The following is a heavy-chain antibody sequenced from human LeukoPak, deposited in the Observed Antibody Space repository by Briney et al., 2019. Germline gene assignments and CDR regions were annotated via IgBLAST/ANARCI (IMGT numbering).Heavy chain of an antibody. Sequence: SETLSLTCTVSGGSITTHYWSWIRQPPGKGLEWIGYMYNSGNTKYNPSLKSRVTISVDTSKNQFSLKVRSVTAADTAVFYCARRAPYSYEWSTLDYWGQGTLVTVSS. J-gene: IGHJ4*02. D-gene: IGHD5-18*01. CDR1: GGSITTHY. CDR2: MYNSGNT. CDR3: ARRAPYSYEWSTLDY. V-gene: IGHV4-59*08.